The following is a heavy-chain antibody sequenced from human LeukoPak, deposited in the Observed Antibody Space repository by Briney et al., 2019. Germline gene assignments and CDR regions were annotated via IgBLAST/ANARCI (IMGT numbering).Heavy chain of an antibody. CDR3: TRGIKPGSWYPGGFDY. V-gene: IGHV3-49*04. J-gene: IGHJ4*02. CDR2: IRSKAYGGTT. CDR1: GFTFGDYA. Sequence: GGSLRLSCTASGFTFGDYAMSWVRQAPGKGLEWVGFIRSKAYGGTTEYAASAKGRFTISRDDSNSIAYLQMNSLKTEDTAVYYCTRGIKPGSWYPGGFDYWGQGTLVTVSS. D-gene: IGHD6-13*01.